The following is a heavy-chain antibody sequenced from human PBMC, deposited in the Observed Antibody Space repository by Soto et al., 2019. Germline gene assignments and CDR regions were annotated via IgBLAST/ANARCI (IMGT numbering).Heavy chain of an antibody. CDR1: GFSVTDHY. CDR2: RYTGGSA. J-gene: IGHJ4*02. V-gene: IGHV3-53*01. D-gene: IGHD1-20*01. Sequence: GGSLRLSCAASGFSVTDHYMTWVRQAPGKGLEWDSVRYTGGSAYYGDSVKGRFTISRDSSTNTLCLQMNSLQVGDTAFYFCARSFYDWTTYFDYWSEGTLVTVSS. CDR3: ARSFYDWTTYFDY.